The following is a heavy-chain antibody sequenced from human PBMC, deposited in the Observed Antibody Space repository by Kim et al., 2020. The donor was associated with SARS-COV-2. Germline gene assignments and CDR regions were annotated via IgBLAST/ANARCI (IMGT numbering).Heavy chain of an antibody. D-gene: IGHD4-17*01. CDR1: GFTFSRNI. V-gene: IGHV3-33*06. CDR2: IWYDGRTK. Sequence: GGSLRLSCATSGFTFSRNIVHWVRQAPGKGLEWVAVIWYDGRTKYYVDSVKGRFSISRDTSKNMLYLQMDRLRVEDTAIYYCAKDDGGLGDFWGQGTLVTVSS. CDR3: AKDDGGLGDF. J-gene: IGHJ4*02.